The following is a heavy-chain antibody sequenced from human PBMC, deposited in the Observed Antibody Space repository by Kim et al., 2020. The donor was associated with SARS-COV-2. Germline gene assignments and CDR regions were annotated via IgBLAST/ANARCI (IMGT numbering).Heavy chain of an antibody. V-gene: IGHV3-53*01. CDR3: ASFNWNDALMDV. CDR2: MYRGGTT. D-gene: IGHD1-1*01. J-gene: IGHJ6*02. CDR1: GFSISNNY. Sequence: GGSLRLSCEASGFSISNNYMTWFRRGPGEGLEWVSVMYRGGTTYYSDSVKGRFTMSRDNSKNTLYLQMKRLGVYDTAVYYCASFNWNDALMDVWGQGTT.